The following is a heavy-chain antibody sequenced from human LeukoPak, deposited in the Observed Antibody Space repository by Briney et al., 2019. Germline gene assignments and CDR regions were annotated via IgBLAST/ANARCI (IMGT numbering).Heavy chain of an antibody. CDR1: GFTFSSYA. CDR3: AREHSIAVAGPLFDY. D-gene: IGHD6-19*01. CDR2: ISGSGGST. Sequence: GGSLRLSCAASGFTFSSYAMSWVRQAPGKGLEWVSAISGSGGSTYYADSVKGRFTISRDTSKNTLYLEMNSLRAEDTAVYYCAREHSIAVAGPLFDYWGQGTLVTVSS. J-gene: IGHJ4*02. V-gene: IGHV3-23*01.